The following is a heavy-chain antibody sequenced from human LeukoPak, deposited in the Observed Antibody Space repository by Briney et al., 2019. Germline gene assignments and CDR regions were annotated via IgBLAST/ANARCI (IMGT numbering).Heavy chain of an antibody. J-gene: IGHJ5*02. CDR2: ISGYNGNT. CDR1: GYTFSTHD. CDR3: ARGGYSTGYDH. V-gene: IGHV1-18*01. Sequence: ASVKLSCKASGYTFSTHDITWGRLAPAPGIEWMGWISGYNGNTNYAQKFQGRVTVTTDTSTTTAYMELRSLRVDDTAVYYCARGGYSTGYDHWGRGTLVTVSS. D-gene: IGHD5-18*01.